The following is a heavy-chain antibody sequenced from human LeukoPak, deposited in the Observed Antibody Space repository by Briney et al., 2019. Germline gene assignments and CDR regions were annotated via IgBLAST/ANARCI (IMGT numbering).Heavy chain of an antibody. CDR1: GGSISSYY. D-gene: IGHD1-1*01. Sequence: SETLSLTCTVSGGSISSYYWSWIRQPPGKGLEWIGYIYNSGSTNYNPSLKSRVTISVDTSKNQFSLKLSSVTAADSAVYYCARVGVDVQLERRERWAFDIWGQGTMVTVSS. CDR2: IYNSGST. CDR3: ARVGVDVQLERRERWAFDI. J-gene: IGHJ3*02. V-gene: IGHV4-59*01.